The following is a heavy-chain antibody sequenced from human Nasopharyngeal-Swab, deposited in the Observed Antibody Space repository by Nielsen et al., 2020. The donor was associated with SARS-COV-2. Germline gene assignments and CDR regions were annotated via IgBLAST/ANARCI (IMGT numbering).Heavy chain of an antibody. CDR2: ISYSGST. Sequence: SETLSLTCTVSGGSINSSYWSWIRQPPGKGLEWIGYISYSGSTNYNPSLTSRVTISVDTSKNQFSLKLSSVTAADTAVYYCASVDSSGWYYFDYWGQGTLVTVSS. CDR3: ASVDSSGWYYFDY. J-gene: IGHJ4*02. V-gene: IGHV4-59*08. CDR1: GGSINSSY. D-gene: IGHD6-19*01.